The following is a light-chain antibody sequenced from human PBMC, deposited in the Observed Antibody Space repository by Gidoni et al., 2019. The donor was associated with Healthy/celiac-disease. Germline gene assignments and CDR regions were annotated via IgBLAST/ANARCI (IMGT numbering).Light chain of an antibody. CDR3: QKYYSTPQT. J-gene: IGKJ1*01. CDR2: WAS. V-gene: IGKV4-1*01. Sequence: DIVMTHSPDSLAVSLGERATIKCKSSQSVLYSSNNKHYLAWYQKKPGQPPKLLIYWASTRESGVPDRFSGSGYGTDFTLTISSLQAEEGAGYYCQKYYSTPQTFGQGTKVEIK. CDR1: QSVLYSSNNKHY.